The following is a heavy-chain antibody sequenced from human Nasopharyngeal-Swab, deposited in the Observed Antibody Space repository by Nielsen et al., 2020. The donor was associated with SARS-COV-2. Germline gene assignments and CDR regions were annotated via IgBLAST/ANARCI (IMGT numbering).Heavy chain of an antibody. V-gene: IGHV3-30*18. CDR1: GFTFSSYG. Sequence: GESLKISCAGSGFTFSSYGMHWVRQAPGKGLEWVAVISYDGSNKYYADSVKGRFTISRDNSKNTLYLQMNSLRAEDTAVYYCAKGYFLDYWGQGTLVTVSS. D-gene: IGHD2/OR15-2a*01. J-gene: IGHJ4*02. CDR2: ISYDGSNK. CDR3: AKGYFLDY.